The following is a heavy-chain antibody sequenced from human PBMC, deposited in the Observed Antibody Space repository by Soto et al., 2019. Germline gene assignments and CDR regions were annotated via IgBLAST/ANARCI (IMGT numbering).Heavy chain of an antibody. CDR3: ARDSREGIFGVVTRYYYYYGMDV. J-gene: IGHJ6*02. Sequence: ASVKVSCKASGYTFTSYGISWVRQAPGQGLEWMGWISAYNGNTNYAQKLQGRVTVTTDTSTGTAYMELRSLRSDDTAVYYCARDSREGIFGVVTRYYYYYGMDVWGQGTTVTVS. V-gene: IGHV1-18*01. CDR1: GYTFTSYG. CDR2: ISAYNGNT. D-gene: IGHD3-3*01.